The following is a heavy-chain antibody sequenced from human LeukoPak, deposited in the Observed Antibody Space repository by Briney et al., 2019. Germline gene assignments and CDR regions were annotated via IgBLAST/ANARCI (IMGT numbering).Heavy chain of an antibody. D-gene: IGHD4-23*01. CDR2: IGTSSRTI. CDR3: AGHDYGGNSGDS. V-gene: IGHV3-48*02. J-gene: IGHJ4*02. CDR1: GFTFSNYG. Sequence: GGSLRLSCAASGFTFSNYGMDWVRQPPGKGLEWVSYIGTSSRTISYADSVKGRFTISRDNAKNSLYLQMNSLRDEDTAVYECAGHDYGGNSGDSWGQGTLVTVSS.